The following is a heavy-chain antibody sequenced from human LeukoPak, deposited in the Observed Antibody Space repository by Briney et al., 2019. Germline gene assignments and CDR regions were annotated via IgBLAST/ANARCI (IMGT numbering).Heavy chain of an antibody. V-gene: IGHV3-48*01. CDR1: GFTFSNYN. CDR3: AKDSLYGDSNYYYGMDV. Sequence: GGSLRLSCAASGFTFSNYNMNWVRQAPGKGLEWVSYISIISGGIYYADSVKGRFTISRDNSKNTLYLQMNSLRAEDTAVYYCAKDSLYGDSNYYYGMDVWGQGTTVTVSS. CDR2: ISIISGGI. J-gene: IGHJ6*02. D-gene: IGHD4-17*01.